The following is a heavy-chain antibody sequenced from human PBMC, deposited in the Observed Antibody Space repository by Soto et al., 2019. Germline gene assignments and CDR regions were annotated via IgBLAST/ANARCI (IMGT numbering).Heavy chain of an antibody. J-gene: IGHJ4*02. CDR3: AKDGDYDFWSGYYDFDY. CDR2: ISYDGSNK. Sequence: QPGGSLRLSCAASGFTFSSYGMHWVRQAPGKGLEWVAVISYDGSNKYYADSVKGRFTISRDNSKNTLYLQMNSLRAEDTAVYYCAKDGDYDFWSGYYDFDYWGQRTLVTVSS. D-gene: IGHD3-3*01. CDR1: GFTFSSYG. V-gene: IGHV3-30*18.